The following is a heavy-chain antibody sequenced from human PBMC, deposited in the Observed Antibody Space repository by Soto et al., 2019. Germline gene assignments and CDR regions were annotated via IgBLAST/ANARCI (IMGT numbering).Heavy chain of an antibody. Sequence: GGSLRLSCAASGFTFNSFAMSWVRQAPGKGLEWVSAISGSGGSTFYADSVKGRFTISRDNSQNTLYLQMNSLRAGDTAVFFCAKATDYGGNSAYFYYYGLNVWGQGTTVTVSS. CDR1: GFTFNSFA. V-gene: IGHV3-23*01. CDR2: ISGSGGST. CDR3: AKATDYGGNSAYFYYYGLNV. J-gene: IGHJ6*02. D-gene: IGHD4-17*01.